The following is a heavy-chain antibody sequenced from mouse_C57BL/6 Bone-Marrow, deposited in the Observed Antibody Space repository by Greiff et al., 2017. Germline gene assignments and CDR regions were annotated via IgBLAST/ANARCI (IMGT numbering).Heavy chain of an antibody. CDR3: ARSRYYYGCYFDY. Sequence: VQLQESGAELVRPGASVKLSCKASGYTFTDYYINWVKQRPGQGLEWIARIYPGSGNTYYNEKFKGKATLTAEKSSSTASMQLSSLTSEDSAVYFCARSRYYYGCYFDYWGQGATLTVSS. V-gene: IGHV1-76*01. CDR2: IYPGSGNT. D-gene: IGHD1-1*01. J-gene: IGHJ2*01. CDR1: GYTFTDYY.